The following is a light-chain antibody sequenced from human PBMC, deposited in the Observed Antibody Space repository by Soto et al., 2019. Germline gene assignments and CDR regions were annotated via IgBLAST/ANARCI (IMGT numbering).Light chain of an antibody. CDR1: SSDVGGYNY. V-gene: IGLV2-14*01. CDR2: DVS. Sequence: QSALTQPASVSGSPGQSITISCTGTSSDVGGYNYVSWYQQHPGKAPKLMIYDVSNRPSGVSNRFSGSKSGNTASLTISGLQAEDEADYYCSSSRSSSIVFGTGTKLTVL. J-gene: IGLJ1*01. CDR3: SSSRSSSIV.